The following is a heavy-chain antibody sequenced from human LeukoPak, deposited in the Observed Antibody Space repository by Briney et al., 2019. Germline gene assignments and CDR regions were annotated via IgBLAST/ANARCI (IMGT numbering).Heavy chain of an antibody. CDR2: INPNSGGT. J-gene: IGHJ3*02. Sequence: VASVEVSCKASGYTFTGYYMHWVRQAPGQGLEWMGWINPNSGGTNYAQKFQGRVTMTRDASISTAYMELSRLRSDDTAVYYCARERSAVPAAIDAFDIWGQGTMVTVSS. D-gene: IGHD2-2*02. V-gene: IGHV1-2*02. CDR1: GYTFTGYY. CDR3: ARERSAVPAAIDAFDI.